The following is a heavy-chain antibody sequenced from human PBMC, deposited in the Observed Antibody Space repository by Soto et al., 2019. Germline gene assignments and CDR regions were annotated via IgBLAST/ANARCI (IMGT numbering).Heavy chain of an antibody. J-gene: IGHJ4*02. Sequence: QVQLQESGPGLVKPSDTLSLTCAVSGYSISSSNWWGWIRQPPGKGLEWIGYIYYSGSTYYNPSLKSRVTMSVDTSKNQFSLKLSSVTAGDTAVDYGARKGGDTASLSYFDYWGQGTLVTVSS. CDR2: IYYSGST. V-gene: IGHV4-28*01. CDR3: ARKGGDTASLSYFDY. D-gene: IGHD3-16*01. CDR1: GYSISSSNW.